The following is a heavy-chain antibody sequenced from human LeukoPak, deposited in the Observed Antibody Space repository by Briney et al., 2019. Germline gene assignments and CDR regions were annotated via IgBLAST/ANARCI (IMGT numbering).Heavy chain of an antibody. CDR1: GFTFSSYE. CDR3: AELGTTMIGGV. CDR2: ISSSGSTI. Sequence: SGGSLRLSCAASGFTFSSYEMNWVRQAPGKGLEWVSYISSSGSTIYYADSVKGRFTISRDNAKNSLYLQMNSLRAEDTAVYYCAELGTTMIGGVWGKGTTVTVSS. V-gene: IGHV3-48*03. J-gene: IGHJ6*04. D-gene: IGHD3-10*02.